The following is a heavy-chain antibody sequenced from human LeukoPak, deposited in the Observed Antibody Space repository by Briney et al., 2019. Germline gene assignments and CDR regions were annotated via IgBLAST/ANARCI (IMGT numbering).Heavy chain of an antibody. J-gene: IGHJ5*02. Sequence: ASVKVSCKASGYTFTGYYMHWVRQAPRQGLEWMGWINPNSGGTNYAQKFQGRVTMTRDTSISTAYMELSRLRSDDTAVYYCARGRSIAVAGNWFDPWGQGTLVTVSS. CDR1: GYTFTGYY. CDR3: ARGRSIAVAGNWFDP. CDR2: INPNSGGT. D-gene: IGHD6-19*01. V-gene: IGHV1-2*02.